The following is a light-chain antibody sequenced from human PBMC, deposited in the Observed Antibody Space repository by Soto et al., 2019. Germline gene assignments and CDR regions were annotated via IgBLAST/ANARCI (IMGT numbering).Light chain of an antibody. J-gene: IGKJ4*01. CDR3: QQNNNGET. CDR1: QSASSSY. Sequence: EIVLTQSPGTLSLSPGERATLSCRASQSASSSYLAWYPQKPGQAPRLLIYGTSSRAPGIPTMFSGRGSGTEFTLTIGSLQSEDFAVSQGQQNNNGETFGEGIRVDVK. CDR2: GTS. V-gene: IGKV3D-15*01.